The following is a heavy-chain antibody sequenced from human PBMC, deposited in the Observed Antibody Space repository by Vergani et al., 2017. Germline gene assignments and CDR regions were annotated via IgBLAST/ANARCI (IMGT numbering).Heavy chain of an antibody. CDR1: GFTFSSYG. V-gene: IGHV3-30*18. Sequence: QVQLVESGGGVVQPGRSLRLSCAASGFTFSSYGMHWVRQAPGKGLEWVAVISYDGSNKYYADSVKGRFTISRDNSKNTLYLQMNSLRAEDTAVYYCAKDYHVEVYYYYYMDVWGKGTTVTVSS. J-gene: IGHJ6*03. D-gene: IGHD1-14*01. CDR3: AKDYHVEVYYYYYMDV. CDR2: ISYDGSNK.